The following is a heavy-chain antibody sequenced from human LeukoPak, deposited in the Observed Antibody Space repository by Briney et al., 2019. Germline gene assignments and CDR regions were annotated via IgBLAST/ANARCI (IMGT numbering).Heavy chain of an antibody. Sequence: QPGGSLSLSCVASGFTFSTSWMTWVRQAPGKGLEWVANIRQDGSSKYYVDSVKGRFTISRDNAKNSLYLQMNSLRVEDTAVYYCARDLSYFDYWGQGALVTVSS. V-gene: IGHV3-7*01. CDR1: GFTFSTSW. CDR2: IRQDGSSK. CDR3: ARDLSYFDY. J-gene: IGHJ4*02.